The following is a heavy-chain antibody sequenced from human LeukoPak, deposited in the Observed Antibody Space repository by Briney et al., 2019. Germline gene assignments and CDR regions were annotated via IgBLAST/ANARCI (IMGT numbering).Heavy chain of an antibody. J-gene: IGHJ3*02. D-gene: IGHD2-21*02. Sequence: ASVKVSCKASGYTFSSYGINWVRQAPGQGLEWMGWISVINNANTRYAQNFQGRLTMTTDTSTTTAYMELRSLRSDDTVVYYCSREFPFCGADCFSGVFDIWGQGTMVTVS. CDR2: ISVINNANT. V-gene: IGHV1-18*01. CDR3: SREFPFCGADCFSGVFDI. CDR1: GYTFSSYG.